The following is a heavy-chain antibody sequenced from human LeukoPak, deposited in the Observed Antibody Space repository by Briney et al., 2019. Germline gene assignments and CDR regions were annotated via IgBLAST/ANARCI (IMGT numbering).Heavy chain of an antibody. Sequence: GESLRISCKASGYPFTHQWIGRVRQMSGSGLEWMGIIYPRDSDTIYSPSFQGHVTISADTSINTAYLEWSSLEASDTAIYYCARHSDVIGAIWGQGTLVTVSS. V-gene: IGHV5-51*01. D-gene: IGHD3-10*01. CDR2: IYPRDSDT. CDR3: ARHSDVIGAI. CDR1: GYPFTHQW. J-gene: IGHJ4*02.